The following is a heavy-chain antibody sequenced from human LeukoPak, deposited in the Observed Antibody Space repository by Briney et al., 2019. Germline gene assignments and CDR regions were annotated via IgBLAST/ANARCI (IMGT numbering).Heavy chain of an antibody. CDR2: IYPGDSDT. V-gene: IGHV5-51*01. D-gene: IGHD1-26*01. CDR1: GYSFTSYW. J-gene: IGHJ4*02. Sequence: GESLKISCKGSGYSFTSYWIGWVRQMPGKGLEWMGIIYPGDSDTRYSPSFQGQVTISADKSISTAYLQWSSLKASDTAIYYCARGRSMGATLSGFDHWGQGTLVTVSS. CDR3: ARGRSMGATLSGFDH.